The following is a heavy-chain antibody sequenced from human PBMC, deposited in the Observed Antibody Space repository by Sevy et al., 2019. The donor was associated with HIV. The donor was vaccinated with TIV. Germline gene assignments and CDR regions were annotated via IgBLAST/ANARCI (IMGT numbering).Heavy chain of an antibody. V-gene: IGHV3-30-3*01. D-gene: IGHD6-13*01. CDR1: GFTFSSYA. Sequence: GGSLRLSCAASGFTFSSYAMHWVRQAPGKGLEWVAVISYDGSNKYYADSVKGRFTTSRDNSKNTLYLQMNSLRAEDTAVYYCARDSPSIAAAGVVYYFDYWGQGTLVTVSS. CDR3: ARDSPSIAAAGVVYYFDY. J-gene: IGHJ4*02. CDR2: ISYDGSNK.